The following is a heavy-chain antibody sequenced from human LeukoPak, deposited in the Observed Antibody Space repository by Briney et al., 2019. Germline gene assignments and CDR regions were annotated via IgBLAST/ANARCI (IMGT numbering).Heavy chain of an antibody. J-gene: IGHJ6*03. V-gene: IGHV3-30*01. CDR3: ARGGIPTDPYYYFYYMDV. CDR2: ISYDGNNR. D-gene: IGHD1-14*01. CDR1: GFTFSRHV. Sequence: PGGSLRLSCAASGFTFSRHVMQWVRQAPGKGLEWVAVISYDGNNRFYADSVKGRFTISRDNSRNTLYLQMNSLSGDDAAVYSCARGGIPTDPYYYFYYMDVWGKGTAVTVSS.